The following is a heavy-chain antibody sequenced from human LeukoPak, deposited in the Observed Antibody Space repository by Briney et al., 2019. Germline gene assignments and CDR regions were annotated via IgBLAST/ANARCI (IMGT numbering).Heavy chain of an antibody. V-gene: IGHV1-69*13. J-gene: IGHJ4*02. D-gene: IGHD6-13*01. Sequence: ASVKVSCKASGYTFTGFYIHFVRQAPGQGLEWMGGIIPIFGTANYAQKFQGRVTITADESTSTAYMELSSLRSEDTAVYYCAGGGLYSSSWHFDYWGQGTLVTVSS. CDR3: AGGGLYSSSWHFDY. CDR2: IIPIFGTA. CDR1: GYTFTGFY.